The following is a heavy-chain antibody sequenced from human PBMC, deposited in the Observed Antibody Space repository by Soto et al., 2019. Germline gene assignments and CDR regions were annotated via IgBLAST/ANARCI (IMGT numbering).Heavy chain of an antibody. V-gene: IGHV1-3*01. J-gene: IGHJ5*02. Sequence: ASVKVSCKASGYIFTSYAMHWVRQAPGQRLEWMGWISAGNGNTKYSQKFQGRVTITRDTSASTAFMELSSLRSEDTAVYYCARGLRTGRPTNWFDPWGQGTLVTVS. CDR3: ARGLRTGRPTNWFDP. CDR1: GYIFTSYA. CDR2: ISAGNGNT. D-gene: IGHD1-1*01.